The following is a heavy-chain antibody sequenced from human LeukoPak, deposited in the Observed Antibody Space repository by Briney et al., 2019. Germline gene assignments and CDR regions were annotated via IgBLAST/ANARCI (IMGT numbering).Heavy chain of an antibody. D-gene: IGHD2-15*01. V-gene: IGHV4-39*07. CDR2: IYYSGST. J-gene: IGHJ5*02. Sequence: SETLSLTCTVSGGSISSHGYYWGWIRQPPGKGLEWIGTIYYSGSTYYNPSLKSRVTISVDTSKNQFSLKLSSVTAADTAVYYCARDIKCSGGSCALNWFGPWGQGTLVTVPS. CDR1: GGSISSHGYY. CDR3: ARDIKCSGGSCALNWFGP.